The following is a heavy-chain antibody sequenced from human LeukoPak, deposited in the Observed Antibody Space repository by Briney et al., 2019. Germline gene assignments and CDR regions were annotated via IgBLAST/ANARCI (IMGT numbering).Heavy chain of an antibody. J-gene: IGHJ5*02. D-gene: IGHD5-12*01. Sequence: GASVKVSCKASGGIFSSYVINWVRQATGQGLEWMGWMNPNSGNTGYAQKFQGRVAMTRDTSISTAYMELSRLRSDDTAVYYCARDGYSGRFDPWGQGTLVTVSS. CDR1: GGIFSSYV. V-gene: IGHV1-8*02. CDR3: ARDGYSGRFDP. CDR2: MNPNSGNT.